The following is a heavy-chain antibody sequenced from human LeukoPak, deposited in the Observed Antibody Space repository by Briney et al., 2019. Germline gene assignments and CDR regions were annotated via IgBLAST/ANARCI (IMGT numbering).Heavy chain of an antibody. Sequence: GGSLRLSCAASGFTFTNYWMSWVRQAPGKGLELVANIKQDRSEKYYVDSVKGRFTISRDNSKNTLYLQINSLRAEDTAVYYCAKDPSVYHGDYIIRWGQGTLVTVSS. CDR2: IKQDRSEK. J-gene: IGHJ4*02. V-gene: IGHV3-7*03. CDR3: AKDPSVYHGDYIIR. CDR1: GFTFTNYW. D-gene: IGHD4-17*01.